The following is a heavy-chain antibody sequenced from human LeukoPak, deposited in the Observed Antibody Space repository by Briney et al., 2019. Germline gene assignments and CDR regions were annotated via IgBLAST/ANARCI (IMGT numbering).Heavy chain of an antibody. CDR1: GYTFTGYY. CDR3: ARATPPLQQWSDAC. Sequence: GASVKVSCKASGYTFTGYYMHWVRQAPGQGLEWMGWINPNSGGTSVAQKFQGRVTMTRDTSISTAYMELSRLRSDDTAVYYCARATPPLQQWSDACWGQGTLVTVSS. CDR2: INPNSGGT. V-gene: IGHV1-2*02. D-gene: IGHD5-18*01. J-gene: IGHJ4*02.